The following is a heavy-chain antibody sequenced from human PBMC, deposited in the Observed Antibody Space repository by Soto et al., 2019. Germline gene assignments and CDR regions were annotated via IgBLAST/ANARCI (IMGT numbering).Heavy chain of an antibody. Sequence: ASVKVSCKASGGTFDSYVISWLRQAPGQGLEWMGGIMPIFGTPNYAQKFRGRVTISADESTSTAYLELSSLTSDDTAVYYCAKGDSSGYSTPIDYWGQGTLVTVSS. CDR3: AKGDSSGYSTPIDY. V-gene: IGHV1-69*13. D-gene: IGHD3-22*01. CDR1: GGTFDSYV. J-gene: IGHJ4*02. CDR2: IMPIFGTP.